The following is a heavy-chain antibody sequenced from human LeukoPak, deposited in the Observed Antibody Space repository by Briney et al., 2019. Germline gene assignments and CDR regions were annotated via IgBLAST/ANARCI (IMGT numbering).Heavy chain of an antibody. CDR3: ARLRNVGGNPHPFNV. V-gene: IGHV3-21*01. D-gene: IGHD4-23*01. Sequence: PGGSLRLSCAASGFNFIDYTMNWVRQAPGKGLEWVSSITSTGRYVFYADSLKGRFTISRDNAKKSQYLQMNSLRAEDTAVYYCARLRNVGGNPHPFNVWGQGTTVTVSS. J-gene: IGHJ3*01. CDR1: GFNFIDYT. CDR2: ITSTGRYV.